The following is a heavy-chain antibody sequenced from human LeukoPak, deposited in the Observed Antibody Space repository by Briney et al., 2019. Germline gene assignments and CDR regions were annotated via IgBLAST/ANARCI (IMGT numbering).Heavy chain of an antibody. CDR2: INPKSGDT. J-gene: IGHJ4*02. Sequence: ASVKVSCKASGYTFTDYYMHWVRQAPGQGLEWMGWINPKSGDTRYAQEFQGRVTMTRDTSVSTAYMEVTSLISDDTAVYYCARGGGSYRTDYWGQGTLVTVSS. CDR1: GYTFTDYY. D-gene: IGHD1-26*01. CDR3: ARGGGSYRTDY. V-gene: IGHV1-2*02.